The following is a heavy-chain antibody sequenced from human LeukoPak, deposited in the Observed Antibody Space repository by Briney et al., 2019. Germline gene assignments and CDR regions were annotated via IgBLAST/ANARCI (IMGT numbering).Heavy chain of an antibody. CDR2: IRSKAYGGTT. CDR1: GFTFSDYY. CDR3: TRYCSSTSCQFDY. J-gene: IGHJ4*02. V-gene: IGHV3-49*03. D-gene: IGHD2-2*01. Sequence: GGSLRLSCAASGFTFSDYYMSWIRQAPGKGLGWVGFIRSKAYGGTTEYAASVKGRFTISRDDSKSIAYLQMNSLKTEDTAVYYCTRYCSSTSCQFDYWGQGTLVTVSS.